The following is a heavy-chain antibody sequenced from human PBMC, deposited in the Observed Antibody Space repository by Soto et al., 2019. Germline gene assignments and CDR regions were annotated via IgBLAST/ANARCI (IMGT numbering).Heavy chain of an antibody. Sequence: PSETLSLTCTVSGGSISSGGYYWSWIRQHPGKGLEWIGYIYYSGSTYYNPSLKSRVTISVDTSKNQFSLKLSSVTAADTAVYYCARTVTPSRRIHYWGQGTLVTVSS. CDR3: ARTVTPSRRIHY. CDR1: GGSISSGGYY. J-gene: IGHJ4*02. CDR2: IYYSGST. V-gene: IGHV4-31*03. D-gene: IGHD4-17*01.